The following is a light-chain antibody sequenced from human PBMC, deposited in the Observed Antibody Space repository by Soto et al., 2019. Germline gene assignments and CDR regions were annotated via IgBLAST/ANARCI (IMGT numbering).Light chain of an antibody. Sequence: NFMLTQPYSLSESPGKTVTISCTRSSGTIASNSVQWYQQRPGSAPTTVIYEDNQRPSGVPDRFSGSIDSSSNSASLTISGLKTEDEADYYCQSYDSSNHKVFGGGTKLTVL. V-gene: IGLV6-57*04. CDR3: QSYDSSNHKV. CDR1: SGTIASNS. CDR2: EDN. J-gene: IGLJ3*02.